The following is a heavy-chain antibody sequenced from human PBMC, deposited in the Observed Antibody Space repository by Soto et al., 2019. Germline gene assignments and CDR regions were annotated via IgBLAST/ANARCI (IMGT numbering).Heavy chain of an antibody. CDR1: GGSITSSSVY. D-gene: IGHD7-27*01. CDR3: ARDSPPNYL. V-gene: IGHV4-39*02. Sequence: SETLSLTCTVSGGSITSSSVYWGWIRQPPGKGLEWIGIIYYSGSTYYNPSLKSRVTISVDTSKSQFSLNLNSVTAADTAVYYCARDSPPNYLWGQGTLVTVSS. CDR2: IYYSGST. J-gene: IGHJ5*02.